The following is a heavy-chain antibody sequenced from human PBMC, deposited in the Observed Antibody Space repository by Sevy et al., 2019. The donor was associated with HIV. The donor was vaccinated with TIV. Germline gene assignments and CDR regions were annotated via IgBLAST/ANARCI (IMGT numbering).Heavy chain of an antibody. V-gene: IGHV3-7*03. CDR1: GFTFNSYW. CDR3: ARDCSSANCLWGMDV. D-gene: IGHD2-2*01. Sequence: QLGGSLRLSCAASGFTFNSYWMSWVRQAPGKGLEWVANIKKDGSEKYYVDSVKGRLTISRDNAKNSLYLQMDSLRAEDTAVYYCARDCSSANCLWGMDVWGQGTTVTVSS. J-gene: IGHJ6*02. CDR2: IKKDGSEK.